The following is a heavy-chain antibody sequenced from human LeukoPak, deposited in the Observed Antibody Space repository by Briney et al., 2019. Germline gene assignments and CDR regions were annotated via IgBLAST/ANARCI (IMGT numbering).Heavy chain of an antibody. CDR1: GGSISSGGYS. J-gene: IGHJ4*02. CDR3: ARSSAAARVFDY. V-gene: IGHV4-30-2*01. CDR2: IYHSGST. D-gene: IGHD2-15*01. Sequence: SETLSLTCAVSGGSISSGGYSWSWIRQPPGKGLEWIGYIYHSGSTYYNPSLKSRVTIPVDRSKNQFSLKLSSVTAADTAVYYCARSSAAARVFDYWGQGTLVTVSS.